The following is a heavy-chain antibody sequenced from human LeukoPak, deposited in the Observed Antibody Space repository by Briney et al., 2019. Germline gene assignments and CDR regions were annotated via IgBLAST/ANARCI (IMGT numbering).Heavy chain of an antibody. V-gene: IGHV4-59*01. CDR2: IYYSGST. D-gene: IGHD6-25*01. Sequence: SETLSLTCTVSGGSISSYYWSWIRQPPGKGLEWIGYIYYSGSTNYNPSLKSRVTISVDTSKNQFSLKLSSVTAADTAVYYCARFAARHAFDIWGQGTMVTVSS. CDR1: GGSISSYY. J-gene: IGHJ3*02. CDR3: ARFAARHAFDI.